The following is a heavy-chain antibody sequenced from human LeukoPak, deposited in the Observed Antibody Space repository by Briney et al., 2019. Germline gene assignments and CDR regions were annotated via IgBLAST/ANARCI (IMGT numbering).Heavy chain of an antibody. D-gene: IGHD2-15*01. Sequence: GSLRLSCAASGFTFSSYAMSWVRQAPGKGLEWVSYISSSSSTIYYADSVKGRFTISRDNAKNSLYLQMNSLRAEDTAVYYCARDQGGGPDYWGQGTLVTVSS. CDR3: ARDQGGGPDY. J-gene: IGHJ4*02. V-gene: IGHV3-48*01. CDR2: ISSSSSTI. CDR1: GFTFSSYA.